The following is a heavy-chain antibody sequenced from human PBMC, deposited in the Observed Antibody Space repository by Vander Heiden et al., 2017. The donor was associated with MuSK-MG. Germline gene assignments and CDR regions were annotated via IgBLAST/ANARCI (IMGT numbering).Heavy chain of an antibody. J-gene: IGHJ4*02. CDR3: ARDPQDWNGFYSYQSPNHFDF. CDR2: ISGYNGNT. Sequence: QVPLLQSGPAVKRPVASVMVSCKTSGSNFNQYGISRVRQAPGQGLEWMGYISGYNGNTKYAQKFRDRRNVTTDTSTTTVYLHLRTLTSDDTAVYFCARDPQDWNGFYSYQSPNHFDFCGQGTLITVSS. D-gene: IGHD3-3*01. V-gene: IGHV1-18*01. CDR1: GSNFNQYG.